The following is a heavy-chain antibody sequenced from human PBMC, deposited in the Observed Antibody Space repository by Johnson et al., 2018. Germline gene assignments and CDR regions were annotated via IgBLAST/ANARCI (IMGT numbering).Heavy chain of an antibody. Sequence: QVQLQESGPGLVKPSETLSLTCTVSGDSTNSKVYYWSWIRQLPGKGLEWIGCIYSNGNRYYNPSLTSRVAMSVDTSTNQFSLGLDFVTAAETAVYFCAREEQEGLIVGHQYNYYARDVWGQGTTVTVSS. CDR2: IYSNGNR. CDR1: GDSTNSKVYY. D-gene: IGHD1-26*01. J-gene: IGHJ6*02. V-gene: IGHV4-31*03. CDR3: AREEQEGLIVGHQYNYYARDV.